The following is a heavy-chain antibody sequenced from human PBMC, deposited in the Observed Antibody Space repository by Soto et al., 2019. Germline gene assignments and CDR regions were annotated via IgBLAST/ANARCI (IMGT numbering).Heavy chain of an antibody. CDR1: GFTFSAYT. V-gene: IGHV3-21*06. CDR2: ITGSSRYI. J-gene: IGHJ4*02. CDR3: ARDEGHCSSTSCAYDC. D-gene: IGHD2-2*01. Sequence: PGGSLRLSCAASGFTFSAYTMNWVRQAPGKGLEWVSSITGSSRYIYYADSVNGRFTTSRDNAQNSLYLQLNSLRVEDTALYYCARDEGHCSSTSCAYDCWCQGTQVTVSS.